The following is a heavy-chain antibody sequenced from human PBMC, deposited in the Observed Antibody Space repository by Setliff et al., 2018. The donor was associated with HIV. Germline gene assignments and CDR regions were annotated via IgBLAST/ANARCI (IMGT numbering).Heavy chain of an antibody. Sequence: SETLSLTCSVSHGSIFGDYWSWVRQSPGRGLEWIAWIDDSGNTNYNPSLKSRVTISVDTSNNQFSVKLTSVTPADTALYYCARGGASSKYFDSWGQGTLVTVSS. CDR3: ARGGASSKYFDS. CDR1: HGSIFGDY. V-gene: IGHV4-59*01. CDR2: IDDSGNT. D-gene: IGHD2-15*01. J-gene: IGHJ4*02.